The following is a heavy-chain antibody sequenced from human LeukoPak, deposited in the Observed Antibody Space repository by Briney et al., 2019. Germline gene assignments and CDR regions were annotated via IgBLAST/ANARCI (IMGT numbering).Heavy chain of an antibody. D-gene: IGHD7-27*01. CDR1: GGTFSSYG. CDR2: ISAYNGNT. V-gene: IGHV1-18*01. CDR3: ARDPSTGDWGYYYYYMDV. J-gene: IGHJ6*03. Sequence: ASVKVSCKASGGTFSSYGISWVRQAPGQGLEWMGWISAYNGNTNYAQKFQGRVTMTTDTSTSTAYMELRSLRSDDTAMYYCARDPSTGDWGYYYYYMDVWGKGTTVTVSS.